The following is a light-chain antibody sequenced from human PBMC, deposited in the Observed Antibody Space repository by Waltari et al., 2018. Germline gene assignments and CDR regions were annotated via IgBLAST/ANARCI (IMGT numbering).Light chain of an antibody. Sequence: DIQMAQSPSTLSASVGDRFTITCRASQSISFWLAWYQQKPGKAPKLLITAASRLESGVPSRFSGRGSGTEFALTISSLQPDDFATYYCLQYNTYWTFGQGTKVEIK. J-gene: IGKJ1*01. CDR1: QSISFW. CDR3: LQYNTYWT. CDR2: AAS. V-gene: IGKV1-5*01.